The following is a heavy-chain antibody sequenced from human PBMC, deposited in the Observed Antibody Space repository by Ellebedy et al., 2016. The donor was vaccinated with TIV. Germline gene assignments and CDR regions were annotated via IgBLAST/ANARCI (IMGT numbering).Heavy chain of an antibody. J-gene: IGHJ6*02. D-gene: IGHD3-10*01. CDR1: GYTFTSYY. CDR3: ASAITMVRGVRERYGMDV. Sequence: ASVKVSCKASGYTFTSYYMHWVRQAPGQGLEWMGIINPSGGSTSYAQKFQGRVTMTRDTSTSTVYMELSSLRSEDTAVYYCASAITMVRGVRERYGMDVWGQGTTVTVSS. CDR2: INPSGGST. V-gene: IGHV1-46*01.